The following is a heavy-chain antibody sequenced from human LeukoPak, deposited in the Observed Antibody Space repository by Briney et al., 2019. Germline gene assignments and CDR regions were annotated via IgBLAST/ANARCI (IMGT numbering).Heavy chain of an antibody. CDR1: GYSFTSYW. CDR2: IYPGDSDT. J-gene: IGHJ6*04. CDR3: ARRSYCSSISCYSSYYYYYGMDV. Sequence: GESLKISCKGSGYSFTSYWIGWVRQMPGKGLEWMGIIYPGDSDTRYSPSFQGQVTISADKSISTAYLQWSSLKASDTAMYYCARRSYCSSISCYSSYYYYYGMDVWGKGTTVTVSS. V-gene: IGHV5-51*01. D-gene: IGHD2-2*01.